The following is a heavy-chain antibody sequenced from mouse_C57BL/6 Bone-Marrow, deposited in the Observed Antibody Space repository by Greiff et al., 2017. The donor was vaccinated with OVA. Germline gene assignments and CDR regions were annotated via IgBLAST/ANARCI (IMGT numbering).Heavy chain of an antibody. D-gene: IGHD3-2*02. CDR3: ARVAQATGAY. CDR1: GYTFTSYW. V-gene: IGHV1-50*01. CDR2: IDPSDSYT. Sequence: VQLQQPGAELVKPGASVKLSCKASGYTFTSYWMQWVKQRPGQGLEWIGEIDPSDSYTNYNQKFKGKATLTVDTSSSTAYMQLSSLTSEDSAVYYCARVAQATGAYWGQGTLVTVSA. J-gene: IGHJ3*01.